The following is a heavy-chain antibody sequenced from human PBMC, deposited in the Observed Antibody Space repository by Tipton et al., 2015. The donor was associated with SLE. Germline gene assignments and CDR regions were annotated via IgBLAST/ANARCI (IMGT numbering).Heavy chain of an antibody. D-gene: IGHD6-19*01. CDR2: IYHSGST. CDR1: GYSISSGYY. CDR3: ARDLIDGQWLVWFDP. V-gene: IGHV4-38-2*02. Sequence: LRLSCAVSGYSISSGYYWGWIRQPPGKGLEWIGSIYHSGSTYYNPSLKSRVTISVDTSKNQFSLKLSSVTAADTAVYYCARDLIDGQWLVWFDPWGQGTLVTVSS. J-gene: IGHJ5*02.